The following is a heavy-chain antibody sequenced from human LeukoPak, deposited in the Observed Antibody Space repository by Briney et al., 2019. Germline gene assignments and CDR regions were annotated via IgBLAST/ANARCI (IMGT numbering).Heavy chain of an antibody. V-gene: IGHV4-39*01. CDR1: GVSISSSSYY. CDR3: ASPGYCSGGSCYLSAFDI. CDR2: IYYSGST. J-gene: IGHJ3*02. Sequence: SETLFLTCTVSGVSISSSSYYWGWIRQPPGKGLEWIGSIYYSGSTYYNPSLKSRVTISVDTSKNQFSLKLTSVTAADTAVYYCASPGYCSGGSCYLSAFDIWGQGTMVTVSS. D-gene: IGHD2-15*01.